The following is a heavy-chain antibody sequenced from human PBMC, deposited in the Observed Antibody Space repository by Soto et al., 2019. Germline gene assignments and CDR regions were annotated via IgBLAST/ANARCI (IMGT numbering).Heavy chain of an antibody. D-gene: IGHD1-7*01. CDR2: ISWNSGSI. V-gene: IGHV3-9*01. CDR3: AKDMIGAGTGFDY. J-gene: IGHJ4*02. Sequence: GGSLRLSCAASGFTFDDYAMHWVRQAPGKGLEWVSGISWNSGSIGYADSVKGRFTISRDNAKNSLYLQMNSLRAEDTALYYCAKDMIGAGTGFDYWGQGTLVTVSS. CDR1: GFTFDDYA.